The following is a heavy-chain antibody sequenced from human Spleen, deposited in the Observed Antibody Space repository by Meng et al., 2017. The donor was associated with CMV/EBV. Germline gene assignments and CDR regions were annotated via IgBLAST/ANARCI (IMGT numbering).Heavy chain of an antibody. D-gene: IGHD3-3*01. V-gene: IGHV1-18*01. CDR3: ARESSYYDFWSGYYPYFDY. CDR1: GYTFTSYG. Sequence: ASVKVSCKASGYTFTSYGISWVRQAPGQGLEWMGWISAYNGNTNYAQKLQGRVTMTTDTSTSTAYMELRSLRSDDTAGYHCARESSYYDFWSGYYPYFDYWGQGTLVTVSS. J-gene: IGHJ4*02. CDR2: ISAYNGNT.